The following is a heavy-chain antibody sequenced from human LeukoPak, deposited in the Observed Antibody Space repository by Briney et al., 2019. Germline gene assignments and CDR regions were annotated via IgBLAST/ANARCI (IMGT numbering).Heavy chain of an antibody. CDR2: ISYDGSNE. CDR3: ARDRAPVVPSSMLNY. V-gene: IGHV3-30*04. CDR1: GFTFSSYV. Sequence: PGGSLRLSCVASGFTFSSYVMHWVRQAPGKGLEWVAIISYDGSNEYYADSVKGRFTISRDNSKNTLYLQMDSLRAEDTALYYCARDRAPVVPSSMLNYWGQGTLVTVSS. D-gene: IGHD2-2*01. J-gene: IGHJ4*02.